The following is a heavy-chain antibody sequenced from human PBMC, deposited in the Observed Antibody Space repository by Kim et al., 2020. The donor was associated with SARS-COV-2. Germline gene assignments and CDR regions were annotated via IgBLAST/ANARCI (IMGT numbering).Heavy chain of an antibody. J-gene: IGHJ4*02. Sequence: GGSLRLSCATSGFIFTSYWMSWIRQAPGKGLEWVASIQPEGSDKYYLDSVEGRFTISRDNAKSALYLQMNSLRAEDTAVYYCARDPSRVAASGGWGQGTLVTVSS. CDR3: ARDPSRVAASGG. CDR2: IQPEGSDK. V-gene: IGHV3-7*03. CDR1: GFIFTSYW. D-gene: IGHD2-15*01.